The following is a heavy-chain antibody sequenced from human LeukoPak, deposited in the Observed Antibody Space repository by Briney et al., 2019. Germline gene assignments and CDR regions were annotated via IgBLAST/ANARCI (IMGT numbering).Heavy chain of an antibody. CDR3: AKDGQWLVNLPGMDV. Sequence: GGSLRLSCAASGFTFSSYAMSLVRQAPGKGLEWVSAISGSGGSTYYADSVKGRFTISRDNSKNTLYLQMNSLRAEDTAVYYCAKDGQWLVNLPGMDVWGQGTTVTVSS. V-gene: IGHV3-23*01. CDR2: ISGSGGST. CDR1: GFTFSSYA. D-gene: IGHD6-19*01. J-gene: IGHJ6*02.